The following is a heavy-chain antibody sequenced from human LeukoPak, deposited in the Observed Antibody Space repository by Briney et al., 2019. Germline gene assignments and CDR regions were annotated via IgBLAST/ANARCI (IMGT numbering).Heavy chain of an antibody. Sequence: ALVKVSCKASGYTFTTHGLSWVRQAPGQGLEWVGWISVYNGNTHYAQKFQGRVTMTTDTSTSTAYMELRSLRSDDTAVYYCARFRYYDSSGRNDCWGQGTLVTVSS. CDR1: GYTFTTHG. V-gene: IGHV1-18*01. D-gene: IGHD3-22*01. CDR2: ISVYNGNT. J-gene: IGHJ4*02. CDR3: ARFRYYDSSGRNDC.